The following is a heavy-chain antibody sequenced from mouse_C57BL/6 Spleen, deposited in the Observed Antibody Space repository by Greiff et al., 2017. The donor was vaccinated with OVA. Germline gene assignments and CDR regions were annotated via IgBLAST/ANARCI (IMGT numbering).Heavy chain of an antibody. V-gene: IGHV1-50*01. Sequence: QVQLQQPGAELVKPGASVKLSCKASGYTFTSYWMQWVKRRPGQGLEWIGEIDPSDSYTNSNQKFKGKATLTVDTSSSTAYMQLSSLPSEDSAVYYCARRDYGSSYGYFDVWGPGTPVTVSS. D-gene: IGHD1-1*01. J-gene: IGHJ1*01. CDR3: ARRDYGSSYGYFDV. CDR1: GYTFTSYW. CDR2: IDPSDSYT.